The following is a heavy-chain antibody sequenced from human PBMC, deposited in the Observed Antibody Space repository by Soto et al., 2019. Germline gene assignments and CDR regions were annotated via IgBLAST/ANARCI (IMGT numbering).Heavy chain of an antibody. CDR3: ARTGTTNAFDI. J-gene: IGHJ3*02. V-gene: IGHV3-21*01. CDR2: ISSSSSYI. D-gene: IGHD1-1*01. Sequence: GGSLRLSCTASGFTFSSYSMNWVRQAPGKGLEWVSSISSSSSYIYYADSVKGRFTISRDNAKNSLYLQMNSLRAEDTAVYYCARTGTTNAFDIWGQGTMVTVSS. CDR1: GFTFSSYS.